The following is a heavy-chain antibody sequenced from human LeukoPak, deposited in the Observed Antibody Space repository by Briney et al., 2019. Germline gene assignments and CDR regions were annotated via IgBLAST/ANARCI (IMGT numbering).Heavy chain of an antibody. Sequence: PGGSLRLSCAASGFTFSRYGMSWVRQAPGKGLEWVSAITDSGGSTYYADSVKGRFTISRDNSKNTLYLQMNSLRAEDTAVYYCARGTYYYDSSGYYWDYWGQGTLVTVSS. CDR2: ITDSGGST. J-gene: IGHJ4*02. CDR1: GFTFSRYG. CDR3: ARGTYYYDSSGYYWDY. D-gene: IGHD3-22*01. V-gene: IGHV3-23*01.